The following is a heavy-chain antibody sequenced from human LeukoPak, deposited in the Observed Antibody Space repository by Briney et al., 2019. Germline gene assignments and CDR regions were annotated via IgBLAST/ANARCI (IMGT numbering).Heavy chain of an antibody. CDR3: ARRPPSTYYYYGMDV. V-gene: IGHV1-46*01. CDR1: GYTFTSYY. CDR2: INPSGGGT. J-gene: IGHJ6*02. Sequence: ASVKVSCKTSGYTFTSYYMHWVRPAPGQGVEWMGIINPSGGGTTYAQKFQGRVTMTRDTSTSTVYMELSSLRSEDTAVYYCARRPPSTYYYYGMDVWGQGTTVTVSS.